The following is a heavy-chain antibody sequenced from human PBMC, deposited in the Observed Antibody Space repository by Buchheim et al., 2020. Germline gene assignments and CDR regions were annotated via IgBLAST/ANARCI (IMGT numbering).Heavy chain of an antibody. CDR2: IYHSGST. CDR3: AKAGIFSGTNYYYYGMDV. Sequence: QLQLQESGSGLVKPSQTLSLTCAVSGGSISSGGYSWSWIRQPPGKGLEWIGYIYHSGSTYYNPSLKSRVTISVDRSKNQFSLKLSYVTAADTAVYYCAKAGIFSGTNYYYYGMDVWGQGTT. V-gene: IGHV4-30-2*01. D-gene: IGHD2-15*01. CDR1: GGSISSGGYS. J-gene: IGHJ6*02.